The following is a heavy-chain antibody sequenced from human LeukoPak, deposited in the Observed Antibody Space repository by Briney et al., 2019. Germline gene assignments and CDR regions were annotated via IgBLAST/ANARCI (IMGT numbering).Heavy chain of an antibody. J-gene: IGHJ6*02. CDR2: TYYRSKWYN. CDR1: GDSVSSNSAA. CDR3: ARDPVAAPTYYYYYGMDV. V-gene: IGHV6-1*01. D-gene: IGHD2-15*01. Sequence: SQTLSLTCAISGDSVSSNSAAWNWIRQSPSRGLEWLGRTYYRSKWYNDYAVSVKSRITINPDTSKNQFSPQLNSVTPEDTAVYYCARDPVAAPTYYYYYGMDVWGQGTTVTVSS.